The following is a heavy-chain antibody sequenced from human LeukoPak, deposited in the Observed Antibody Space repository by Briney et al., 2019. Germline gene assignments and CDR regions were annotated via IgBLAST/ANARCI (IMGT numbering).Heavy chain of an antibody. CDR2: IIPIFGTA. CDR3: ARVLLLEYSTNYYYGMDV. CDR1: GGTFSSYA. V-gene: IGHV1-69*06. Sequence: SVKVSCKASGGTFSSYAISWVRQAPGQGLEWMGGIIPIFGTANYAQKFQGRVTITADKSTSTAYMELSSLRSEDTAVYYCARVLLLEYSTNYYYGMDVWGKGTTVTVSS. D-gene: IGHD6-6*01. J-gene: IGHJ6*04.